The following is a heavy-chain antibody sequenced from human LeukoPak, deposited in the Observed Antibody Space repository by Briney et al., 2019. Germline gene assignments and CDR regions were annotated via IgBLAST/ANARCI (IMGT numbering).Heavy chain of an antibody. V-gene: IGHV4-59*01. CDR3: ARDLPCYGSGDAFDI. Sequence: PSQALSLTCTVSGGSISSYYWSWIRQPPGKGLEWIGYIYYSGSTNYNPSLKSRVTISVDTSKNQFSLKLSSVTAADTAVYYCARDLPCYGSGDAFDIWGQGTMVTVSS. CDR1: GGSISSYY. CDR2: IYYSGST. D-gene: IGHD3-10*01. J-gene: IGHJ3*02.